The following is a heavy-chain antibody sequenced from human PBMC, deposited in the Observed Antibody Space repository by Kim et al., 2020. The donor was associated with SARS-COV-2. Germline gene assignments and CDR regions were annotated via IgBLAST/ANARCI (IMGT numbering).Heavy chain of an antibody. J-gene: IGHJ4*02. CDR1: GFTFSSYA. CDR2: ISGSGGTT. CDR3: AKDEKQRFGYFEY. V-gene: IGHV3-23*01. D-gene: IGHD3-10*01. Sequence: GGSLRLSCAASGFTFSSYAMSWVRQAPGKGLEWVSAISGSGGTTYYVDSVKGRLTISRDNSKNTLYLQMNSLRAEDSAVYYCAKDEKQRFGYFEYWGQGTLVTVSS.